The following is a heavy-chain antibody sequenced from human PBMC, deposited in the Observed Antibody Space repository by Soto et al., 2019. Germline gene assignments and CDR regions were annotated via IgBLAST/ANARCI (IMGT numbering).Heavy chain of an antibody. CDR2: IYPDNSDT. J-gene: IGHJ3*02. Sequence: PGESLKISCQGSGYNFAGYWIAWVRQMPGKGLEWMGIIYPDNSDTRYSRSFQGQVTISADKSISTAYLQWSSLKASDTAMYYCARDVYDSSRGAFDIWGQGTMVTVSS. V-gene: IGHV5-51*01. CDR3: ARDVYDSSRGAFDI. CDR1: GYNFAGYW. D-gene: IGHD3-22*01.